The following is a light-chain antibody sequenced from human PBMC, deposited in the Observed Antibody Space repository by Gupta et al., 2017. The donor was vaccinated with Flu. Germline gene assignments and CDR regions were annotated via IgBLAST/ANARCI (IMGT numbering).Light chain of an antibody. J-gene: IGLJ2*01. CDR2: NND. CDR3: AAWDDSLNGRVV. CDR1: TSNIGSYT. V-gene: IGLV1-44*01. Sequence: QSALIQPPSASGTPGQRVTISCSGSTSNIGSYTVNWYQQLPGTAPKVLIYNNDRRPSGVPDRFSGSKSGTSASLAISGLQSEDEADYYCAAWDDSLNGRVVFGGGTKLTVL.